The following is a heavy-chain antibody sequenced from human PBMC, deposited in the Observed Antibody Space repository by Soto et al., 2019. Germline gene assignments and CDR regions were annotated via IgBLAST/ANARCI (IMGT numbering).Heavy chain of an antibody. CDR1: GFTFSSYS. D-gene: IGHD6-13*01. CDR2: ISSSSSYI. V-gene: IGHV3-21*01. Sequence: EVQLVESGGGLVKPGGSLRLSCAASGFTFSSYSMNWVRQAPGKGLEWVSSISSSSSYIYYADSVKGRFTISRDNAKNSLYLQMNSLRAEDTAVYYCARDLEEAAAGTTHFDYWGQGTLVTVSS. CDR3: ARDLEEAAAGTTHFDY. J-gene: IGHJ4*02.